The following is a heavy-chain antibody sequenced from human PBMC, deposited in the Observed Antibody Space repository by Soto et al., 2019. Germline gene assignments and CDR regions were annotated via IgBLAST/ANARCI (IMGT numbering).Heavy chain of an antibody. CDR1: GFTFSSYS. CDR3: ARDSDLGSGSYYNVYYYYYMDV. Sequence: PGGSLRLSCAASGFTFSSYSMNWVRQAPGKGLEWVSSISSSSSYIYYADSVKGRFTISRDNAKNSLYLQMNSLRAEDTAVYYCARDSDLGSGSYYNVYYYYYMDVWGKGTTVTVSS. D-gene: IGHD3-10*01. J-gene: IGHJ6*03. V-gene: IGHV3-21*01. CDR2: ISSSSSYI.